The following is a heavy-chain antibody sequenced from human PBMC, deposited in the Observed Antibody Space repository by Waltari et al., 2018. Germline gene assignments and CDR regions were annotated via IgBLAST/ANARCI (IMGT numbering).Heavy chain of an antibody. Sequence: EVQLVESGGVLLQRGGSLRLSGAGSGFTFSGYWMHRVRQAAGKGPVGVSRINPDGSDTTYADSVKGRFTISRDNAKDTLYLQMNSLRVEDTAVYYGARAGFYRFDYWGHGTLATVSS. CDR3: ARAGFYRFDY. D-gene: IGHD3-16*02. J-gene: IGHJ4*01. V-gene: IGHV3-74*01. CDR1: GFTFSGYW. CDR2: INPDGSDT.